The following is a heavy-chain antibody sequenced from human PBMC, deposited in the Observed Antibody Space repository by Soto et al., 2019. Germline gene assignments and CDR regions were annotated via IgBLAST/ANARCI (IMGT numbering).Heavy chain of an antibody. J-gene: IGHJ6*02. Sequence: GGSLRLSCAASGVAFSSHGMHWVRQAPGKGLEWVAVISYDGSNKYYADSVKGRFTISRDNSKITLYLQMNSLRAEDTAMYYCAKGTQAGCYYYYGMDVWSQGTTVTVS. CDR2: ISYDGSNK. CDR1: GVAFSSHG. V-gene: IGHV3-30*18. D-gene: IGHD2-8*01. CDR3: AKGTQAGCYYYYGMDV.